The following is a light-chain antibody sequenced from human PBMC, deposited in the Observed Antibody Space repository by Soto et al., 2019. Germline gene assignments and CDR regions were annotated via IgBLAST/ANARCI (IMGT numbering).Light chain of an antibody. Sequence: IQMTQSPSSLSASVGDRVTINCRASQRISSFLNWYQQKPGKAPKVLIYAASSLQRGVPSRFSGGGSGTDFTLTINSLQPEDFATYYCQQSHSTPRTFGQGTKV. CDR3: QQSHSTPRT. CDR2: AAS. V-gene: IGKV1-39*01. J-gene: IGKJ1*01. CDR1: QRISSF.